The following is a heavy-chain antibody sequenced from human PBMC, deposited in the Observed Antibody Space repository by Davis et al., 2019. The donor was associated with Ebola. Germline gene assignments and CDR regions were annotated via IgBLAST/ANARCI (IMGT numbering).Heavy chain of an antibody. D-gene: IGHD2-8*01. CDR2: ISPNGGDT. V-gene: IGHV1-2*02. J-gene: IGHJ4*02. Sequence: ASVKVSCKASGGTFSSYAISWVRQAPGQGLEYVGWISPNGGDTRYAQTFQGRVTMTRDTAISTTYMELSGLTSDDTAVYYCAREDCSDGRAGRCHQNFDYWGQGTLVTVSS. CDR1: GGTFSSYA. CDR3: AREDCSDGRAGRCHQNFDY.